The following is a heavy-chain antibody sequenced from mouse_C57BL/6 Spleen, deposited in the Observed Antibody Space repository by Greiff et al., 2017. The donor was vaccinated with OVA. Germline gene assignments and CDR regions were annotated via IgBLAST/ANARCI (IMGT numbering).Heavy chain of an antibody. CDR2: IYPGGGYT. CDR1: GYTFTNYW. V-gene: IGHV1-63*01. CDR3: ARRGNDYPFAY. J-gene: IGHJ3*01. Sequence: VMLVESGAELVRPGTSVKMSCKASGYTFTNYWIGWAKQRPGHGLEWIGDIYPGGGYTNYNEKFKGKATLTADRSSSTAYMQFSSLTSEDSAIYYCARRGNDYPFAYWGQGTLVTVSA. D-gene: IGHD2-4*01.